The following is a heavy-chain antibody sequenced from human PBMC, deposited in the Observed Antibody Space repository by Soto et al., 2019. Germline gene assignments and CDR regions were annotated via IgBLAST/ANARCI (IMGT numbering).Heavy chain of an antibody. Sequence: GGSLRLSCAASGFTFSSYGMHWVRQAPDKGLEWVAVIWYDGSNKYYADSVKGRFTISRDNSKNTLYLQMNSLRAEDTAVYYCARVVGIQLWSAFDYSGQGPLVTVST. V-gene: IGHV3-33*01. CDR2: IWYDGSNK. D-gene: IGHD5-18*01. J-gene: IGHJ4*02. CDR3: ARVVGIQLWSAFDY. CDR1: GFTFSSYG.